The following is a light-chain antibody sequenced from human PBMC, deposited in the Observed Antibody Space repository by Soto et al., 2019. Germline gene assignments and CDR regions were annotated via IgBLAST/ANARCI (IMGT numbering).Light chain of an antibody. CDR2: WAS. V-gene: IGKV4-1*01. CDR3: QPYYRSTWT. CDR1: QSVLYSSNNKNY. J-gene: IGKJ1*01. Sequence: DIVMTQSPDSLAVSLGERATINCKSSQSVLYSSNNKNYLAWYQQKPGQPPKLLIYWASTRESGVPDRFSGSGSGTDFTLTISSLQAEDVAVYYCQPYYRSTWTFGQGTKVEIK.